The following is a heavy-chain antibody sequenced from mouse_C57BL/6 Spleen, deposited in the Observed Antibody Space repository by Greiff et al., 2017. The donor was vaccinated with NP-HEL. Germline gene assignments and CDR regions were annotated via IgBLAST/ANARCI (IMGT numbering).Heavy chain of an antibody. CDR3: ARDIGYDYDGFDY. D-gene: IGHD2-4*01. J-gene: IGHJ2*01. V-gene: IGHV5-4*01. Sequence: EVQLQESGGGLVKPGGSLKLSCAASGFTFSSYAMSWVRQTPEKRLEWVATISDGGSYTYYPDNVKGRFTISRDNAKNNLYLQMSHLKSEDTAMYYCARDIGYDYDGFDYWGQGTTLTVSS. CDR2: ISDGGSYT. CDR1: GFTFSSYA.